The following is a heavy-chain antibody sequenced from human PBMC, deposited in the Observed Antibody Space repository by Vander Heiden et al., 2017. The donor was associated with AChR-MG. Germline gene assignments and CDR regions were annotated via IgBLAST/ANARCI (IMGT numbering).Heavy chain of an antibody. Sequence: QGHLVQSGAATTAPGASVKVSCKAFGSNFIAYQLPCLRQAPGQGLEWMGRVNPKNGATDYAQRFQGRVTMSSDTSTNTVYMELSSLRSDDTAIYYCAKVAGCYDFSSGCHLGSWGQGTLVSV. CDR3: AKVAGCYDFSSGCHLGS. CDR1: GSNFIAYQ. J-gene: IGHJ4*02. D-gene: IGHD3-3*01. CDR2: VNPKNGAT. V-gene: IGHV1-2*06.